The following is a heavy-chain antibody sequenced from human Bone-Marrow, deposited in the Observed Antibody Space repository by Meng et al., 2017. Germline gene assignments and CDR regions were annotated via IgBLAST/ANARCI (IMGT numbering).Heavy chain of an antibody. J-gene: IGHJ6*02. CDR1: GFTFRGSA. V-gene: IGHV3-73*01. Sequence: GGSLRLPCAAPGFTFRGSAMDRVRQASGKGPEWVGRVRSKANSYATAYAASVKGRFTISRDDSKNTAYLQMNSLKTEATAVYYCTRPGYSSGWFPDYYYYGMDVWGQGTTVTV. CDR3: TRPGYSSGWFPDYYYYGMDV. CDR2: VRSKANSYAT. D-gene: IGHD6-19*01.